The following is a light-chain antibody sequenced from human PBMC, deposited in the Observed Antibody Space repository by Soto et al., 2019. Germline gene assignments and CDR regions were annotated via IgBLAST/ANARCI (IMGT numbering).Light chain of an antibody. CDR1: QSVSSY. Sequence: DIVLTQSPATLSLSPGERATLSCRASQSVSSYLAWYQQKPGQAPRLLIYDASSRATGIPARFSGSGSGTDCTLTMSGLEPEDFAVYFCQQRSNWPVTFGQGTRVEIK. CDR2: DAS. J-gene: IGKJ1*01. V-gene: IGKV3-11*01. CDR3: QQRSNWPVT.